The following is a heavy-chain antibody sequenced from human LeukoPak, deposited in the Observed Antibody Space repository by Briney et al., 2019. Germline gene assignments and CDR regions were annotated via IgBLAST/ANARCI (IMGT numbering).Heavy chain of an antibody. J-gene: IGHJ4*02. Sequence: GGSLSLSCVVSGFTFSEYWMTWVRQAPGKGLEWVANIKEDGGQKHYVDSVKGRFTIFRDNAKNTLYLQMDSLRAEDTGVYYCARSGDKNVMGGQGTLVTVSS. V-gene: IGHV3-7*03. CDR3: ARSGDKNVM. D-gene: IGHD3-10*01. CDR1: GFTFSEYW. CDR2: IKEDGGQK.